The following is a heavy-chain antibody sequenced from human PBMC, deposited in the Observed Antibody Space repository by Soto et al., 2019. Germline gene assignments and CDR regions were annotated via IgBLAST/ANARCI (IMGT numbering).Heavy chain of an antibody. CDR1: GFTFSSYA. CDR2: ISGSGGST. Sequence: GGSLRLSCAASGFTFSSYAMSWVRQAPGKGLEWVSAISGSGGSTYYADSVKGRFTISRDNSKNTLYLQMNSLRAEDTAVYYCAKRSTGYITMIVVVITYFDYWGQGTLVTVSS. CDR3: AKRSTGYITMIVVVITYFDY. J-gene: IGHJ4*02. V-gene: IGHV3-23*01. D-gene: IGHD3-22*01.